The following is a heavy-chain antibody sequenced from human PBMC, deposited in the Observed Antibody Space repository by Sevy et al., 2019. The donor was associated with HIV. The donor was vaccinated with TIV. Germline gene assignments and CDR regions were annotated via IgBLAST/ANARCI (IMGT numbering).Heavy chain of an antibody. Sequence: GGSLRLSCEASGFTFSSYWMSWVRQAPGKGLEWVANIKEDGSVKYYVESVKGRFTISRDNSKSTLFLQINSLRAEDTAVYFCARDKDYSIYLPDYWGQGTLVTVSS. V-gene: IGHV3-7*01. J-gene: IGHJ4*02. CDR2: IKEDGSVK. D-gene: IGHD4-4*01. CDR1: GFTFSSYW. CDR3: ARDKDYSIYLPDY.